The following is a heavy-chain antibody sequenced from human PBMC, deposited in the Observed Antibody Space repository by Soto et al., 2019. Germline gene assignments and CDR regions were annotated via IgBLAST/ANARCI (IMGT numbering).Heavy chain of an antibody. D-gene: IGHD6-6*01. Sequence: ASVKISCKASGYTFASYAMHWVRQAPGQRLEWMGWINAGNGNTKYSQKFQGRVTITRETSASTAYMELSSLRSEDTAVYYCARTYSSSYKAYEYWGEGTLVTVSS. CDR3: ARTYSSSYKAYEY. J-gene: IGHJ4*02. CDR1: GYTFASYA. V-gene: IGHV1-3*01. CDR2: INAGNGNT.